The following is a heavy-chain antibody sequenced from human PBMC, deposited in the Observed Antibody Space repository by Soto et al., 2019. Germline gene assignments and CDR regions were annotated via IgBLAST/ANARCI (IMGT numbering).Heavy chain of an antibody. D-gene: IGHD4-17*01. CDR2: IKQDGSEK. V-gene: IGHV3-7*01. CDR3: ARPSTVATGAS. J-gene: IGHJ4*02. CDR1: GFTFSSYW. Sequence: EVQLVESGGGLVQPGGSLRLSCAASGFTFSSYWMSWVRQAPGKGLEWVANIKQDGSEKYSVDSVKGRFTISRDNAKNSVYLQMNSWKVGERAGYYCARPSTVATGASGGKGTLVPSPQ.